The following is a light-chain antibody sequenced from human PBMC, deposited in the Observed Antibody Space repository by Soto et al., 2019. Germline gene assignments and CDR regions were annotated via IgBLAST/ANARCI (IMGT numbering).Light chain of an antibody. CDR3: QQRSNWPLT. Sequence: EIVLTQSPATLSLSPGERATLSCRASQILTNYLNWYQQKPGQAPRLLIYEVSNRATGIPARFSGSGSGTDFTHTISSLEPEDFAVYYCQQRSNWPLTFGGGTKVEVK. CDR1: QILTNY. V-gene: IGKV3-11*01. CDR2: EVS. J-gene: IGKJ4*01.